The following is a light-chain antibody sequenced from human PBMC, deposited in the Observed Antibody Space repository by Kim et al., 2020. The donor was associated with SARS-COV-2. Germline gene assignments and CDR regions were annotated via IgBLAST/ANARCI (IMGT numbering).Light chain of an antibody. CDR3: QQYNSAPLT. Sequence: ASVGDRVTITCRASQSISNYLAWYQQKPGKVPKLLIYAASTLQSGVPSRFSGSGSGTDFTLTISSLQPEDVATYYCQQYNSAPLTFGGGTKVDIK. CDR2: AAS. CDR1: QSISNY. V-gene: IGKV1-27*01. J-gene: IGKJ4*01.